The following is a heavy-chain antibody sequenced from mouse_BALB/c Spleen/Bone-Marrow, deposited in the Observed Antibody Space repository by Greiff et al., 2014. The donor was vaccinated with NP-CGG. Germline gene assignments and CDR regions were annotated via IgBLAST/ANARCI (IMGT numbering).Heavy chain of an antibody. CDR2: IWADGST. Sequence: VQLQQSGPGLVAPSQSLSITCTVSGFSLTNYVVHWVRQPPGKGLEWLGGIWADGSTNYNSELMSRLSISKDNSESQVFFKMNRQQSDHTAMYSCAKITTDTGAMTYWGQGTLVTVSS. CDR1: GFSLTNYV. D-gene: IGHD1-1*01. V-gene: IGHV2-9*02. J-gene: IGHJ4*01. CDR3: AKITTDTGAMTY.